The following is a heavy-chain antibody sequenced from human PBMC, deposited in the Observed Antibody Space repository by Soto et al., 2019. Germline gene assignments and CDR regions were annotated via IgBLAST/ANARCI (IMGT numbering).Heavy chain of an antibody. V-gene: IGHV1-69*01. D-gene: IGHD3-3*01. J-gene: IGHJ6*02. CDR1: RGTFNTSP. CDR2: ILPVFGMV. Sequence: QVQLAQSGAEVKKPGSSVRVSCQTSRGTFNTSPISWMRQAPGQGLEWLGDILPVFGMVNYAQQFQDRLILTADESTTSVCMEVSRLTPEDTAVYFCAPPHRRGRHYDFRSPPTASLYHYGLGVWGQGTTVIVSS. CDR3: APPHRRGRHYDFRSPPTASLYHYGLGV.